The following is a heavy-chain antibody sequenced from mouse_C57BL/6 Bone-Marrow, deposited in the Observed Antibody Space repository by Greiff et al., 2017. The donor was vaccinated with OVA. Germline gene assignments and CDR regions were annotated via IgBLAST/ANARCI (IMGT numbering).Heavy chain of an antibody. CDR2: INPCNGGT. J-gene: IGHJ3*01. V-gene: IGHV1-19*01. CDR1: GYTFTDYY. D-gene: IGHD2-10*01. CDR3: GSYPFAY. Sequence: EVQLQQSGPVLVKPGASVKMSCKASGYTFTDYYMNWVKQSHGKSLEWIGDINPCNGGTSYNQKFKGKATLTVDKSSSTAYLALNSLTSEYSAVYYCGSYPFAYWGQGTLVTVSA.